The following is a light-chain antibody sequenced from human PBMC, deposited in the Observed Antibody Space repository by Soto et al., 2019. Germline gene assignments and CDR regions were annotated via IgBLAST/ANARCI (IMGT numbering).Light chain of an antibody. CDR2: EVS. CDR3: SSYTSSSTPGV. J-gene: IGLJ2*01. Sequence: QLVLTQPASVSGSPGQSITISCTGTSSDVGGYNYVSWYQQHPGKAPKLMIYEVSNRPSGVSNRFSGSKSGNTASLTISGLQAEEEADYYCSSYTSSSTPGVFGGGTKLTVL. V-gene: IGLV2-14*01. CDR1: SSDVGGYNY.